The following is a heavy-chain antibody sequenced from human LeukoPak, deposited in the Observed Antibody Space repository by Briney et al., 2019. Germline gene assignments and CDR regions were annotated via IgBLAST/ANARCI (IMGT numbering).Heavy chain of an antibody. D-gene: IGHD3-10*01. CDR2: MDNFGIK. V-gene: IGHV3-53*01. CDR3: AGGKYYGSGTRPGYLGY. Sequence: GGSLRLACAASDFSVNNNYVDWVRQAPGKGLEWVSCMDNFGIKTYADSVQGRFTVSRDSSRNMVFLQMNSLRVEDTAVYYCAGGKYYGSGTRPGYLGYWGLGTMVTVSS. J-gene: IGHJ4*02. CDR1: DFSVNNNY.